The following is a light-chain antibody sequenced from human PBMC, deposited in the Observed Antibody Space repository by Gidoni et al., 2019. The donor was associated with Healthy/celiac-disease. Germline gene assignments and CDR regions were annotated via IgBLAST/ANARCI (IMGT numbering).Light chain of an antibody. V-gene: IGKV2-28*01. CDR3: MQALQTPIT. J-gene: IGKJ5*01. CDR2: LGS. CDR1: QSLLHSNGYNY. Sequence: DFVMTQSPISLPVTPGEPASISCRSSQSLLHSNGYNYLDWYLQKPGQSPHLLIYLGSNRASGVPDRFSGSGSGTDFTLKISRVEAEDVGVYYCMQALQTPITFGQXTRLEIK.